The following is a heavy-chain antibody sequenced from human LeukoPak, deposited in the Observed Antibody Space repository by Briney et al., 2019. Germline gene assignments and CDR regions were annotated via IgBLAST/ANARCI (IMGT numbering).Heavy chain of an antibody. V-gene: IGHV3-7*01. D-gene: IGHD5-18*01. CDR1: GFTFSSYW. Sequence: GGSLRLSCAASGFTFSSYWMSWVRQAPGKGLEWVANIKQDGSEKYYVDSTKGRFTISRDNAKNSLYLQMNSLRAEDTAVYYCARALYSYGYGGEFDYWGQGTLVTVSS. CDR3: ARALYSYGYGGEFDY. CDR2: IKQDGSEK. J-gene: IGHJ4*02.